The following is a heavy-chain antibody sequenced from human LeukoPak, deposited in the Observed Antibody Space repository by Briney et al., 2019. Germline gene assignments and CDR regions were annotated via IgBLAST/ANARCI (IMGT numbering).Heavy chain of an antibody. CDR3: ARRTGDELDSFDY. Sequence: SETLSLTCTVSGGSISSYYWSWIRQPPGKGLEWIGYIYTSGSTNYNPSLKSRVTISVDTSKNQFSLKLSSVTAADTAVYYCARRTGDELDSFDYWGQGTLVTVSS. CDR2: IYTSGST. V-gene: IGHV4-4*09. J-gene: IGHJ4*02. CDR1: GGSISSYY. D-gene: IGHD1-1*01.